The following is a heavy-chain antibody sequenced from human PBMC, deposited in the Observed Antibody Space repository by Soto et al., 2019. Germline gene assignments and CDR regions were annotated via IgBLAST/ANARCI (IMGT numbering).Heavy chain of an antibody. V-gene: IGHV4-38-2*02. Sequence: PSETLSLTCTVSNYSISRGYYWGWIRQSPGEGLEWIVSMYHSGTTYYNPSLKSRVTISIDTSKNQFSLKLTSVTSADTAVYFCARVAFGPIDYWGQGTLVTVS. CDR2: MYHSGTT. CDR3: ARVAFGPIDY. CDR1: NYSISRGYY. J-gene: IGHJ4*02. D-gene: IGHD3-16*01.